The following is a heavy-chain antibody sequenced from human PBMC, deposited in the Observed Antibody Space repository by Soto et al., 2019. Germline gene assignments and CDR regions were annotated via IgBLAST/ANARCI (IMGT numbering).Heavy chain of an antibody. CDR3: TRYKIYDFWSGFHYYYDGMDV. D-gene: IGHD3-3*01. V-gene: IGHV1-8*01. Sequence: ASVKVSCKASGDTFTSYDINWVRQATGQGLEWMGWMNPNSGNTVYAQKFQGSVTMXRRTSISTPYRELSTLRSKETAVYYCTRYKIYDFWSGFHYYYDGMDVGGQGTKVTVSS. J-gene: IGHJ6*02. CDR1: GDTFTSYD. CDR2: MNPNSGNT.